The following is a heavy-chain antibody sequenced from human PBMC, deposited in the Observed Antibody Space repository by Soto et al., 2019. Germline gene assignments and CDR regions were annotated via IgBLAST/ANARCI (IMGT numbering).Heavy chain of an antibody. CDR1: GFTCSSYA. J-gene: IGHJ4*02. CDR3: AKDRYGDYGGIDY. Sequence: GGSLRLSCAASGFTCSSYAMSWVRQAPGKGLEWVSAISGSGGSTYYADSVKGRFTISRDNSKNTLYLQMNSLRAEDTAVYYCAKDRYGDYGGIDYWGQGTMVTVSS. V-gene: IGHV3-23*01. CDR2: ISGSGGST. D-gene: IGHD4-17*01.